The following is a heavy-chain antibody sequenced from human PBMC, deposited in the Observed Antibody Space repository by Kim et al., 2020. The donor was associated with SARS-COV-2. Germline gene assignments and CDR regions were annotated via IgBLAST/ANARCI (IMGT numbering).Heavy chain of an antibody. D-gene: IGHD3-3*01. J-gene: IGHJ4*02. V-gene: IGHV3-7*04. Sequence: GRFTNSRDNAKNSLYLQMNSLRAEDTAVYYCARGGKDYDFWSGYYTGSDYWGQGTLVTVSS. CDR3: ARGGKDYDFWSGYYTGSDY.